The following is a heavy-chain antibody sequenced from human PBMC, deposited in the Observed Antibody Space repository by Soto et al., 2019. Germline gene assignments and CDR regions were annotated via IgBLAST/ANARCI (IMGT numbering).Heavy chain of an antibody. J-gene: IGHJ4*01. V-gene: IGHV5-51*01. CDR1: GYSFTSYW. D-gene: IGHD6-13*01. Sequence: GESLKISCKGSGYSFTSYWIGWVRQMPGKGLEWMGIIYPGDSDTRYSPSFQGQVTISADKSISTAYLQWSSLKASDTAMYYCARPGENSSSSYSDFDYWVHGTLVTASS. CDR2: IYPGDSDT. CDR3: ARPGENSSSSYSDFDY.